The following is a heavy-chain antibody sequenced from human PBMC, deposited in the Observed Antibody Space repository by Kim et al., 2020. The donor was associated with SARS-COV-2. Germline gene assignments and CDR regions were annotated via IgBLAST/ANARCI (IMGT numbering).Heavy chain of an antibody. D-gene: IGHD6-19*01. CDR3: AKGGIAVGD. CDR2: GST. Sequence: GSTYYADSVKGRFTISRDNSKNTLYLQMNSLRAEDTAVYYCAKGGIAVGDWGQGTLVTVSS. J-gene: IGHJ4*02. V-gene: IGHV3-23*01.